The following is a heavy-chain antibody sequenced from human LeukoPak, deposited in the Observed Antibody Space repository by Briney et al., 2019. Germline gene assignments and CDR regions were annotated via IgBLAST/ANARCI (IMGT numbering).Heavy chain of an antibody. D-gene: IGHD2-15*01. CDR2: IYCAGRT. CDR1: GGSISGYY. Sequence: PSETLSLTCTVSGGSISGYYWSWIRQPPGKGLELIGYIYCAGRTNYNPSLESRVTMSVDMSKNQFSLKLSSVTAADTAVYYCARYCGDGNYYSFEYWGQGTQVTVSS. V-gene: IGHV4-59*08. J-gene: IGHJ4*02. CDR3: ARYCGDGNYYSFEY.